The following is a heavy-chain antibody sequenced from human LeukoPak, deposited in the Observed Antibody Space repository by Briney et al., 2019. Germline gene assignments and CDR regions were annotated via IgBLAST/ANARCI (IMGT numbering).Heavy chain of an antibody. J-gene: IGHJ6*02. V-gene: IGHV1-18*01. CDR1: GYTFTSYG. D-gene: IGHD3-22*01. CDR3: ARDTVYYDSSGYYLNYYYGMDV. Sequence: GASVKVSCKASGYTFTSYGISWVRQAPGQGLEWMGWISAYNGNTNYAQKLQGRVTMTTDTSTSTAYMELRSLRSDDTAVYYCARDTVYYDSSGYYLNYYYGMDVWGQGTTVTVSS. CDR2: ISAYNGNT.